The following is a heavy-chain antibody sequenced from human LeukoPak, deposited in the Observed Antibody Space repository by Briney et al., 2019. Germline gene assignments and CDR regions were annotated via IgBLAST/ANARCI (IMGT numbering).Heavy chain of an antibody. CDR3: ARARDSSSWSYYYYYYMDV. Sequence: ASVKVSCKASGGTFSSYAISWVRQAPGQGLEWMGGIIPIFGTANYAQKSQGRVTVTTDESTSTAYMELSSLRSEDTAVYYCARARDSSSWSYYYYYYMDVWGKGTTVTVSS. J-gene: IGHJ6*03. CDR2: IIPIFGTA. CDR1: GGTFSSYA. V-gene: IGHV1-69*05. D-gene: IGHD6-13*01.